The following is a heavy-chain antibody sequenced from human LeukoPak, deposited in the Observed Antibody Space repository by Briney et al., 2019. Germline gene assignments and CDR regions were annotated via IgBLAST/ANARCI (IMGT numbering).Heavy chain of an antibody. CDR3: ARAIYYDSSGSDAFDI. J-gene: IGHJ3*02. CDR1: GYTFTGYY. D-gene: IGHD3-22*01. Sequence: GATVKVSCKASGYTFTGYYMHWVRQAPGQGLEWIGWINPNSGGTNYAQKFQGRVTMTRDTSISTAYMELSRLRSDDTAVYYCARAIYYDSSGSDAFDIWGQGTMVTVSS. CDR2: INPNSGGT. V-gene: IGHV1-2*02.